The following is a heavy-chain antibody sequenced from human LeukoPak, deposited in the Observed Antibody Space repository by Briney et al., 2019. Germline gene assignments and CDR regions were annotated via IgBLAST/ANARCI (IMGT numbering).Heavy chain of an antibody. D-gene: IGHD1-26*01. J-gene: IGHJ4*02. V-gene: IGHV3-23*01. CDR3: GKYLQTTVGANDY. Sequence: GGSLRLSCAASGFIFSNYPMNWVRQAPGKGLEWVSVISGSGGATFYGASVQGRFTISRDNSRDTLYLQMNSLAAEDTAVYYCGKYLQTTVGANDYWGQGTLVTVSS. CDR2: ISGSGGAT. CDR1: GFIFSNYP.